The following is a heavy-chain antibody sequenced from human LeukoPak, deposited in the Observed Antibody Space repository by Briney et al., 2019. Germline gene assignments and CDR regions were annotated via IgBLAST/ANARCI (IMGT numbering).Heavy chain of an antibody. CDR2: IRYDGSNK. V-gene: IGHV3-30*02. J-gene: IGHJ4*02. D-gene: IGHD1-26*01. Sequence: PGGSLRLSCAASGFTFSSYGMHWVRQAPGKGLEWVAFIRYDGSNKYYADSVKGRFTISRDNSKNTLYLQMNSLRAEDTAVYYCAKDKTPISGSYYSSDYWGQGTLVTVSS. CDR3: AKDKTPISGSYYSSDY. CDR1: GFTFSSYG.